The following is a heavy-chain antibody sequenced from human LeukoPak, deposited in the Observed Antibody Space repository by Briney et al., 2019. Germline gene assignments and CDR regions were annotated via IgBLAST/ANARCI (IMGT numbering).Heavy chain of an antibody. CDR2: ISYSGST. Sequence: PSETLSLTCTVSGGSISSYYWSWIRQPPGKGLEWIGYISYSGSTKYNPSHKSRVTISVDTSKNQFSLKLSSVTAADTAVYYCARGGSGTYYHYWGQGTLVTVSS. CDR3: ARGGSGTYYHY. D-gene: IGHD1-26*01. J-gene: IGHJ4*02. V-gene: IGHV4-59*01. CDR1: GGSISSYY.